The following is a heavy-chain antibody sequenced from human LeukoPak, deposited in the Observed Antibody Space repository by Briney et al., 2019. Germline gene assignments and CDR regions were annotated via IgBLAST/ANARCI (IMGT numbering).Heavy chain of an antibody. V-gene: IGHV3-33*08. D-gene: IGHD2-15*01. CDR2: IWYDGSNK. J-gene: IGHJ5*02. Sequence: PGGSLRLSCAASGFAFSSYAVTWVRQAPGKGLEWVAVIWYDGSNKYYADSVKGRFTISRDNSKNTLYLQMNSLRAEDTAVYYCARARQVVVVAATYDWFDPWGQGTLVTVSS. CDR1: GFAFSSYA. CDR3: ARARQVVVVAATYDWFDP.